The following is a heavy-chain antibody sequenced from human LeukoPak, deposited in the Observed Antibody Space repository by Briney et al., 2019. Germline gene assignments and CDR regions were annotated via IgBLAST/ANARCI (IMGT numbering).Heavy chain of an antibody. J-gene: IGHJ4*02. V-gene: IGHV3-30*04. CDR3: ARDSVKYSSSSYFDY. CDR2: ISYDGSNK. CDR1: GSTFSSYA. D-gene: IGHD6-6*01. Sequence: GGSPRLSCAASGSTFSSYAMHWVRQAPGKGLEWVAVISYDGSNKYYADSVKGRFTISRDNSKNTLYLQMNSLRAEDTAVYYCARDSVKYSSSSYFDYWGQGTLVAVSS.